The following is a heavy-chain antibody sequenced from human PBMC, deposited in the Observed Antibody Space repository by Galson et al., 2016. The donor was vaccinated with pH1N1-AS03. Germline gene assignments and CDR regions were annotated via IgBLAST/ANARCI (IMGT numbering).Heavy chain of an antibody. CDR2: IYYSGST. V-gene: IGHV4-59*08. CDR3: ARQGCTASSCYSYFDS. D-gene: IGHD2-8*02. CDR1: GSSLKNKY. J-gene: IGHJ4*02. Sequence: ETLSLTCSVSGSSLKNKYWSWIRQTPEKGLEWIGQIYYSGSTKFNPSLQSRVTISVDKSKKQFSLRLRSVTAADTAVYFCARQGCTASSCYSYFDSWGQGTQVIVSS.